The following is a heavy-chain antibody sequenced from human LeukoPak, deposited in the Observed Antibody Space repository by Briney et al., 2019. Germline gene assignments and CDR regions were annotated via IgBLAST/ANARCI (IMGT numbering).Heavy chain of an antibody. V-gene: IGHV3-11*01. CDR3: ARDRNYYDSSALNY. CDR1: GFTFSDFY. Sequence: GGSLRLSCAASGFTFSDFYMRWIRQAPGKGLEWVSYISSSGSTIYYADSVKGRFTISRDNAKNSLYLQMNSLRAEDTAVYYCARDRNYYDSSALNYWGQGTLVTVSS. D-gene: IGHD3-22*01. J-gene: IGHJ4*02. CDR2: ISSSGSTI.